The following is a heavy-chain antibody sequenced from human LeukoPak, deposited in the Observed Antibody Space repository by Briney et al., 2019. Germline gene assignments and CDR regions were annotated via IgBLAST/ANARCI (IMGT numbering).Heavy chain of an antibody. D-gene: IGHD6-13*01. CDR3: ARDLPQMESNSWHTYYYYYYGMDV. Sequence: GGSLRLSCAASGFTFSSYSMNWVRQAPGKGLEWVSYISSSSSTTYYADSVKGRFTISRDNAKNSLYLQMNRLRAEDTAVYYCARDLPQMESNSWHTYYYYYYGMDVWSQGTTVTVSS. J-gene: IGHJ6*02. V-gene: IGHV3-48*01. CDR2: ISSSSSTT. CDR1: GFTFSSYS.